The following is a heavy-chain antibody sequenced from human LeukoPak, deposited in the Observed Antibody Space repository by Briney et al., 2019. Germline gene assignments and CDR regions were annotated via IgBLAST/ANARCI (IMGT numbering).Heavy chain of an antibody. D-gene: IGHD2-8*01. CDR1: GFTFSHYW. CDR3: ARDHNVADV. Sequence: GGSLRLSCVASGFTFSHYWMTWYRQAPGKGLEWVANLNQDGSIQAYGDSVRGRFTISRDNAKNSVYIQMNSLRVEDTAMYFCARDHNVADVWGRGTKVTVTS. J-gene: IGHJ3*01. V-gene: IGHV3-7*01. CDR2: LNQDGSIQ.